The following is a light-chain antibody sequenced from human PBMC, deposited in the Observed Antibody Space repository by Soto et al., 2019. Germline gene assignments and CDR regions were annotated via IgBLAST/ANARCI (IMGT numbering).Light chain of an antibody. CDR1: SSDVGGFDW. Sequence: QAVVTQPPSASGSPGQSVTISCTGSSSDVGGFDWVSWYQQHPGKVPKLMIYDVTKRPSGVPDRFSGSKSGNTASLTVSGLQAEDEADYYCCSYAGRTAVFGTGTKLTVL. V-gene: IGLV2-8*01. J-gene: IGLJ1*01. CDR2: DVT. CDR3: CSYAGRTAV.